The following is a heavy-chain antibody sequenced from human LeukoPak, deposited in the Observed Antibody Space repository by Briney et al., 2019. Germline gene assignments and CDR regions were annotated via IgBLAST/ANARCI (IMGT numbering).Heavy chain of an antibody. CDR3: AKRGETSSWKYIDS. Sequence: GGSLRLSCAASGFTFSSYAMHWVRQAPGKGLECVAIIWLGGSDKYYADSVKGRFTISRDNPKNTLYLQMNSLRPEDTAVYYCAKRGETSSWKYIDSWGQGTLVTVSS. D-gene: IGHD3-10*01. V-gene: IGHV3-30*02. CDR1: GFTFSSYA. J-gene: IGHJ4*02. CDR2: IWLGGSDK.